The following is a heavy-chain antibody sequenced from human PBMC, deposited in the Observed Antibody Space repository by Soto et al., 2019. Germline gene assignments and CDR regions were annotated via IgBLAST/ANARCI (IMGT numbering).Heavy chain of an antibody. CDR2: INAGNGNT. CDR3: ATPGYCSSTSCHAQGYYMDV. CDR1: GYTFTSYA. Sequence: ASVKVSCKASGYTFTSYAMHWVRQAPGQRLEWMGWINAGNGNTKYSQKFQGRVTITRDTSASTAYMELSSLRSEDTAVYYCATPGYCSSTSCHAQGYYMDVWGKGTTVTAP. J-gene: IGHJ6*03. D-gene: IGHD2-2*01. V-gene: IGHV1-3*01.